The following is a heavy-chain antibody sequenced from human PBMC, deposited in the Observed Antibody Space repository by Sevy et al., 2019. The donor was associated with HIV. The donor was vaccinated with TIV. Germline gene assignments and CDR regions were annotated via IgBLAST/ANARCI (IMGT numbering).Heavy chain of an antibody. J-gene: IGHJ4*02. Sequence: SESLSLTCAVYGGSFSGYYWSWIRQPPGKGLEWIGEINHSGSTNYNPSLKSRVTISVDTSKNQFSLKLSSVTAADTAVNYCARGALRFLEWLLSNAYFDYWGQGTLVTVSS. CDR1: GGSFSGYY. D-gene: IGHD3-3*01. CDR3: ARGALRFLEWLLSNAYFDY. CDR2: INHSGST. V-gene: IGHV4-34*01.